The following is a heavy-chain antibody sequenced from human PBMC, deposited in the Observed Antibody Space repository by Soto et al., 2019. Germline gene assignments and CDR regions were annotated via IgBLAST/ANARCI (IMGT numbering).Heavy chain of an antibody. CDR1: GGSFREYY. Sequence: SETLSLTCAVNGGSFREYYWSWLRQPPGKGLEWIGEINQSGTTHYNPSLKRRINISIDTSKNQFSLNLTSVTAADTATYYCARDIITVIGGEIYYYFGMDVWGQGTTVTVSS. CDR2: INQSGTT. CDR3: ARDIITVIGGEIYYYFGMDV. D-gene: IGHD3-10*01. V-gene: IGHV4-34*01. J-gene: IGHJ6*02.